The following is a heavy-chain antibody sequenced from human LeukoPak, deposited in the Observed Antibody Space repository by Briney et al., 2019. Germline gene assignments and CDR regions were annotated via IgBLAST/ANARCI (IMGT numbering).Heavy chain of an antibody. CDR2: IYYSGST. CDR3: ARDCDDAAFDI. Sequence: SETLSLTCTVSGGSISSSSYYWGWIRQPPGKGLEWIGYIYYSGSTYYNPSLKSRVTISVDTSKNQFSLKLSSVTAADTAVYYCARDCDDAAFDIWGQGTMVTVSS. CDR1: GGSISSSSYY. J-gene: IGHJ3*02. V-gene: IGHV4-31*03.